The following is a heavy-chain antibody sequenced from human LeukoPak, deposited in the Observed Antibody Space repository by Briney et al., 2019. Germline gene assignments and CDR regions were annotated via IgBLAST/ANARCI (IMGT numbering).Heavy chain of an antibody. D-gene: IGHD1-14*01. CDR1: GFTFSNAW. CDR3: ATYPSGYGNPVSNYYYGMDV. CDR2: IKSKTDGGTT. V-gene: IGHV3-15*01. J-gene: IGHJ6*02. Sequence: GGSLRLSCAASGFTFSNAWMSWVRQAPGKGLEWVGRIKSKTDGGTTDYAAPVKGRFTISRDDSKNTLYLQMNSLKTEDTAVYYCATYPSGYGNPVSNYYYGMDVWGQGTTVTVSS.